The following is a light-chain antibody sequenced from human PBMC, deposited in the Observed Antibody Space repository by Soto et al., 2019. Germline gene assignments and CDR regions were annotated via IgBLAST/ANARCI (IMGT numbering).Light chain of an antibody. CDR3: NSYAGSNTYV. CDR1: SSDVGGYDY. CDR2: EVS. J-gene: IGLJ1*01. Sequence: QSVLTQPPSASGSPGQSVTISCTGTSSDVGGYDYVSWYQQHPGKAPKLMIYEVSKRPSGVPDRFSGSKSGNTASLTVSGLQAEDEAEYYCNSYAGSNTYVFGTGTKVTVL. V-gene: IGLV2-8*01.